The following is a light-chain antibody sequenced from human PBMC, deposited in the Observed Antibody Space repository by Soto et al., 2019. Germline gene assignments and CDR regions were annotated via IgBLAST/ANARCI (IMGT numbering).Light chain of an antibody. CDR2: EVS. CDR1: SSDVGGYTY. CDR3: TSYTTSNTLA. Sequence: QSVLTQPRSVSGSPGQSVTISCTGTSSDVGGYTYVSWYQQHPGKAPRLMIYEVSNRPSGVSSRFSGSKSGNTASLTISGLQAEDEADYYCTSYTTSNTLAFGGGTKVTVL. V-gene: IGLV2-14*01. J-gene: IGLJ2*01.